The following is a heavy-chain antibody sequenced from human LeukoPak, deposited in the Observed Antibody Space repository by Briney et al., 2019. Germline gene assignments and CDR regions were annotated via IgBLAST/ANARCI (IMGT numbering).Heavy chain of an antibody. J-gene: IGHJ1*01. CDR2: IYPGDSDI. CDR1: GYSFTTYW. V-gene: IGHV5-51*01. CDR3: ARLEKGTMIY. Sequence: GESLKISCTCSGYSFTTYWIGWVRQMPGKVLEWMGIIYPGDSDIRYSPSFQGQVTFSADKSISTAYLQWSSLKASDTAMYYCARLEKGTMIYWGQGTLVTVSS. D-gene: IGHD3-22*01.